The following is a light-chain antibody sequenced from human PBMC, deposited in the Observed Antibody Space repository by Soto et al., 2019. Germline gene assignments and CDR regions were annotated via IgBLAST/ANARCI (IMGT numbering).Light chain of an antibody. J-gene: IGKJ5*01. V-gene: IGKV3-20*01. CDR3: RQYNNWPIT. Sequence: EIVLTQSPGTLSLSPGERATLSCRASQSVSSSYLAWYQQKPGQAPRLLIYGASSRATGIPDRFSGSGSGTEFTLTISSLQSEDFALYYCRQYNNWPITFGQGTRLEI. CDR1: QSVSSSY. CDR2: GAS.